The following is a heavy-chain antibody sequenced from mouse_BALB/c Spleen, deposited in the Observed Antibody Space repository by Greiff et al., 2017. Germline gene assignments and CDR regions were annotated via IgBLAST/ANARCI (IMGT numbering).Heavy chain of an antibody. CDR2: ISSGGST. Sequence: EVQGVESGGGLVKPGGSLKLSCAASGFTFSSYAMSWVRQTPEKRLEWVASISSGGSTYYPDSVKGRFTISRDNARNILYLQMSSLRSEDTAMYYCARGSYDGYYGYAMDYWGQGTSVTVSS. V-gene: IGHV5-6-5*01. D-gene: IGHD2-3*01. J-gene: IGHJ4*01. CDR1: GFTFSSYA. CDR3: ARGSYDGYYGYAMDY.